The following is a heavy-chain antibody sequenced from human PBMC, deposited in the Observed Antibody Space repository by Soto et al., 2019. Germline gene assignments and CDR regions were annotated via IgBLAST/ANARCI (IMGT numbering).Heavy chain of an antibody. J-gene: IGHJ4*02. CDR3: ARGHSSGHLFDY. CDR2: IYSGGST. Sequence: EVQLVESGGGLIQPGGSLRLSCAASGFTVSSNYMSWVRQAPGKGLEWVSVIYSGGSTYYADSVKGRFTISRDSAENSLYLHMNSLRDEDTAVYYCARGHSSGHLFDYWGQGTLVTVSS. V-gene: IGHV3-53*01. CDR1: GFTVSSNY. D-gene: IGHD3-22*01.